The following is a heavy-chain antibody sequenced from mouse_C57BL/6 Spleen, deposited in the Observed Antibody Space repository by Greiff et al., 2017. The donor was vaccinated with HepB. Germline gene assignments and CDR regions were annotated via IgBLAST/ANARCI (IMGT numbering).Heavy chain of an antibody. CDR3: AIYDGYYVWAMDY. D-gene: IGHD2-3*01. CDR2: INPNNGGT. J-gene: IGHJ4*01. Sequence: VQLQQSGPELVKPGASVKISCKASGYTFTDYYMNWVKQSHGKSLEWIGDINPNNGGTSYNQKFKGKATLTVDKSSSTAYMELRSLTSEDSAVYYCAIYDGYYVWAMDYWGQGTSVTVSS. V-gene: IGHV1-26*01. CDR1: GYTFTDYY.